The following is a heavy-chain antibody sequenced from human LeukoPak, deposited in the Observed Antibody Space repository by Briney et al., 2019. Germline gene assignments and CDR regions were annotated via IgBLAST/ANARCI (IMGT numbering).Heavy chain of an antibody. D-gene: IGHD1-26*01. Sequence: GGSLRLSCAASGFTVSSNYMSWVRQAPGKGLEWVLIIYSGGSTYYADSVKGRFTISRDNAKNTLFLQMNSLRAEDTAMYYCARSNSATIPGADPWGQGTLVTVSS. J-gene: IGHJ5*02. CDR3: ARSNSATIPGADP. V-gene: IGHV3-53*01. CDR1: GFTVSSNY. CDR2: IYSGGST.